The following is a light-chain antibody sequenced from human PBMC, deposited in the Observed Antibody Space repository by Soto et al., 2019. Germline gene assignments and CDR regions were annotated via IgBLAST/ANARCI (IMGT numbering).Light chain of an antibody. V-gene: IGKV3-15*01. J-gene: IGKJ3*01. Sequence: EIVMTQYPATLSVSPGERATLSCRASQSFSSNLAWYQQKPGQAPRLLIYGASTRATGIPARFSGSGSGTEFTLTISSLQSEDFAVYYCQQYNNWPPFTFGPGTKVDIK. CDR3: QQYNNWPPFT. CDR2: GAS. CDR1: QSFSSN.